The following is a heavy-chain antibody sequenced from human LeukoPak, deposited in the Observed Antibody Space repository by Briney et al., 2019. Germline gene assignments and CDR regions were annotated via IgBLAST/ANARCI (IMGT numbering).Heavy chain of an antibody. Sequence: GGSLRLSCAASGFTFSSYGMHWVRQAPGKGLEWVAVISYDGSNKYYADSVKGRFTISRDNSKNTLYLQMNSLRADDTAVYFCARDQSVATITPGVYWGQGTLVTVSS. CDR2: ISYDGSNK. D-gene: IGHD5-12*01. CDR1: GFTFSSYG. V-gene: IGHV3-30*03. CDR3: ARDQSVATITPGVY. J-gene: IGHJ4*02.